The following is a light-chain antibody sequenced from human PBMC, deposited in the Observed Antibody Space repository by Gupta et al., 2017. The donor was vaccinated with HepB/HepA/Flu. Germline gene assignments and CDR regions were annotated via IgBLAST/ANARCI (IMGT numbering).Light chain of an antibody. CDR2: EVS. V-gene: IGLV2-8*01. CDR3: SSYAGADRVI. Sequence: GSPGQSVTISCTGTSSDIGAYDYVSWYQQHPGKAPKLMIYEVSKRPSGVPDRFSGSKSGNTASLTVSGLQAEDEADYYCSSYAGADRVIFGGGTKLTVL. J-gene: IGLJ2*01. CDR1: SSDIGAYDY.